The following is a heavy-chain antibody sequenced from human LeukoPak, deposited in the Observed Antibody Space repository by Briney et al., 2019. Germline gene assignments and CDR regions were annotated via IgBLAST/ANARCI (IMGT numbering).Heavy chain of an antibody. D-gene: IGHD4/OR15-4a*01. V-gene: IGHV1-8*02. Sequence: ASAKVSCKASGYTFTSYDINWVRQATGQGLEWMGWMNPDSGNTGYAQKFQGRVTMTRNTSISTAYMELSSLRSEDTAVYFCARWADNGGNWYFDYWGQGTLVTVSS. CDR1: GYTFTSYD. CDR2: MNPDSGNT. CDR3: ARWADNGGNWYFDY. J-gene: IGHJ4*02.